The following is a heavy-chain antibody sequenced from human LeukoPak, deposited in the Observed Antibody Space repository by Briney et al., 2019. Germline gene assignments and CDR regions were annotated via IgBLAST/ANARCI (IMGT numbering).Heavy chain of an antibody. V-gene: IGHV3-21*04. Sequence: PGGSLRLSCASSGFTFISYTMSWVRQPPGRGREWVSAISSSSSSTSYADSVKGRFTISGDNAKNSLFLQINSRRAEDTAVYYCAPSCGSDCPGAYWGQGTLVTVSS. D-gene: IGHD2-21*02. CDR3: APSCGSDCPGAY. J-gene: IGHJ4*02. CDR1: GFTFISYT. CDR2: ISSSSSST.